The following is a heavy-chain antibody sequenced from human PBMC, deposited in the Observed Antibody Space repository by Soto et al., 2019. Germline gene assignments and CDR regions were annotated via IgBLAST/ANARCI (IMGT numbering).Heavy chain of an antibody. CDR1: GFTFSDYA. J-gene: IGHJ6*02. D-gene: IGHD2-2*01. Sequence: LRLSCAASGFTFSDYAMSWVRQAPGKGLEWVSAIDGSSATTNYADSVKGRFTISRDNSKNTLFLHMSGLRAEDTAIYYCARDRRPSIYSGLAVWGQGTTVTVSS. V-gene: IGHV3-23*01. CDR2: IDGSSATT. CDR3: ARDRRPSIYSGLAV.